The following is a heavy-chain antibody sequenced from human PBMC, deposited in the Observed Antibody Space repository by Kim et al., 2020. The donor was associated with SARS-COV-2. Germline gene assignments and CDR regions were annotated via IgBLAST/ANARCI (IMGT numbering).Heavy chain of an antibody. CDR1: GYTFTSYY. J-gene: IGHJ6*02. CDR3: ARDHLVVVITSGYYYYYGMDV. D-gene: IGHD3-22*01. CDR2: INPSGGST. Sequence: ASVKVSCKASGYTFTSYYMHWVRQAPGQGLEWMGIINPSGGSTSYAQKFQGRVTMTRDTSTSTVYMELSSLRSEDTAVYYCARDHLVVVITSGYYYYYGMDVWGQGTTVTVSS. V-gene: IGHV1-46*01.